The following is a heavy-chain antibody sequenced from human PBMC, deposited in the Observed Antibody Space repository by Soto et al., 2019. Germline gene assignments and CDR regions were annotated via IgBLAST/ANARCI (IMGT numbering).Heavy chain of an antibody. J-gene: IGHJ6*02. Sequence: QVQLVESGGGVVQPGRSLRLSCAASGFTFCSYGMHWVRQAPGKGLEWVAVISYDGSNKYYADSVKGRFTISRDNSKNTLYLQMNSLRAEDTAVYYCAKGDSSCWYHIYYYYGMDVWGQGTTVTVSS. V-gene: IGHV3-30*18. CDR2: ISYDGSNK. D-gene: IGHD6-19*01. CDR3: AKGDSSCWYHIYYYYGMDV. CDR1: GFTFCSYG.